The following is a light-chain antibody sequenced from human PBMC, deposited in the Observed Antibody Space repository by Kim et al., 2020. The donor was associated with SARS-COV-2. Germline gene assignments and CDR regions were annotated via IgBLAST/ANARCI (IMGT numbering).Light chain of an antibody. CDR1: SSDVGGYNY. CDR2: EVT. J-gene: IGLJ1*01. CDR3: TTHANNNYI. Sequence: QSALTQPPSASGSPGQSVTISCTGTSSDVGGYNYVSWYQQHPGKAPKLIIYEVTKRPSGVPNRFSGSKSGNTASLTVSGLQAEDEADYYCTTHANNNYIFGTGTKVTVL. V-gene: IGLV2-8*01.